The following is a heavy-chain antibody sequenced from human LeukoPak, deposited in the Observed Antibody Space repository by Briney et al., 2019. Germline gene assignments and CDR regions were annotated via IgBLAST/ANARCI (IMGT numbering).Heavy chain of an antibody. V-gene: IGHV3-23*01. CDR1: GFTFSSYA. J-gene: IGHJ4*02. CDR3: AKRGAAAGTEGGYYFDY. CDR2: ISGSGGST. D-gene: IGHD6-13*01. Sequence: GGSLRLSCAASGFTFSSYAMSWVRQAPGKGLEWVSAISGSGGSTYYADSVKGRFSISRDNSKNTLYLQMNSLRAEDTAVYYCAKRGAAAGTEGGYYFDYWGQGTLVTVSS.